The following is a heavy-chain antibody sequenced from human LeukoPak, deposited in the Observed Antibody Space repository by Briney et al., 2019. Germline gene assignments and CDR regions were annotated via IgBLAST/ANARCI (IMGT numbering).Heavy chain of an antibody. CDR2: ITHSGST. CDR3: ARDYTS. J-gene: IGHJ3*01. CDR1: GGSFSGYY. Sequence: SETLSLTCAVYGGSFSGYYWSWIRKPPGKGLEWIGEITHSGSTNYNSPLKSRVTISVDTSKNQFSLKLNSVTAADTAVYYCARDYTSWGQGTMVTVSS. V-gene: IGHV4-34*01. D-gene: IGHD4-11*01.